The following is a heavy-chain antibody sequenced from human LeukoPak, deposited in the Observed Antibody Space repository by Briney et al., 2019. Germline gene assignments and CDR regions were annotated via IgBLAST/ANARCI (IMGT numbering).Heavy chain of an antibody. CDR3: ARDATPQYVSGWVFFDY. V-gene: IGHV3-48*03. CDR1: GFTFSSYE. D-gene: IGHD6-19*01. J-gene: IGHJ4*02. Sequence: GGSLRLSCAASGFTFSSYEMNWVRQAPGKGLEWLSYITGSGSTINYADSVKGRFTISRDNAKNSLYLQMNSLRAEDTALYYCARDATPQYVSGWVFFDYWGQGTLVTVSS. CDR2: ITGSGSTI.